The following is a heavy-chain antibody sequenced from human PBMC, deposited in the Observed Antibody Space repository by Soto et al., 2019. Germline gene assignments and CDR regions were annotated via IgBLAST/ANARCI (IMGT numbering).Heavy chain of an antibody. Sequence: SETLSLTCTVSGGSISSGGYYWSWIRQHPGKGLEWIGYIYYSGSTYYNPSLKSRVTISVDTSKNQFSLKLSSVTAADTAVYYCARDSSSSNFDYWGQGNLVTVSS. V-gene: IGHV4-31*02. J-gene: IGHJ4*02. D-gene: IGHD6-6*01. CDR1: GGSISSGGYY. CDR3: ARDSSSSNFDY. CDR2: IYYSGST.